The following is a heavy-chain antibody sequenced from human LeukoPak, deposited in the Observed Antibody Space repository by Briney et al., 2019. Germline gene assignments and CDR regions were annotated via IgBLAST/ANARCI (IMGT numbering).Heavy chain of an antibody. CDR3: AREGYDILTGYYYYGMDV. CDR2: ISSSSSYI. J-gene: IGHJ6*02. V-gene: IGHV3-21*01. CDR1: GFTFSSYS. Sequence: GGSLRLSCAASGFTFSSYSMNWVRQAPGKGLEWVSSISSSSSYIYYADSVKGRFTISRDNAKNSLYLQRSSLRAEDTAVYYCAREGYDILTGYYYYGMDVWGQGTTVTVSS. D-gene: IGHD3-9*01.